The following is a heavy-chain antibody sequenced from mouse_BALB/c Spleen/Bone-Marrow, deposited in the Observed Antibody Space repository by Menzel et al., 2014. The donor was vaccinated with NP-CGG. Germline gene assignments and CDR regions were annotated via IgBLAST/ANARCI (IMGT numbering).Heavy chain of an antibody. CDR2: IYPGDGDT. J-gene: IGHJ4*01. D-gene: IGHD2-4*01. V-gene: IGHV1-87*01. CDR1: GYTFTSYW. Sequence: QVQLQQSGAELARPGASVKLSCKAAGYTFTSYWMQWVKQRPGQGLVWIGAIYPGDGDTRYSQKFKEKATLTADKSSSTAYIQLSSLASEDSAVYYCARRGSDYENAMDYWGQGTSVIVSS. CDR3: ARRGSDYENAMDY.